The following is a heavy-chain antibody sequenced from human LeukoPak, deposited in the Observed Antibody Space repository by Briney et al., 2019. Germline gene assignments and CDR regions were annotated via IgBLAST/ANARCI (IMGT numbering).Heavy chain of an antibody. D-gene: IGHD5-12*01. CDR3: ARDRNSGYDLYYYYGMDV. Sequence: PSETLSLTCAVYGGSFSGYYWSWIRQPPGKGLEWIGEINHSGSTNYNPSLKSRVTISVDTSKNQFSLKLSSVTAADTAVYYCARDRNSGYDLYYYYGMDVWGQGTTVTVSS. V-gene: IGHV4-34*01. CDR1: GGSFSGYY. CDR2: INHSGST. J-gene: IGHJ6*02.